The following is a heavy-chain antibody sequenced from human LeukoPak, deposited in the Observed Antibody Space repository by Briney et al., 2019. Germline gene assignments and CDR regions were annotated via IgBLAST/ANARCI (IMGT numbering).Heavy chain of an antibody. CDR1: GGSISSYY. J-gene: IGHJ4*02. D-gene: IGHD6-25*01. V-gene: IGHV4-59*01. Sequence: KPSETLSLTCTVSGGSISSYYWSWIRQPPGKGLEWIGSIYHSGSTYYNPSLKSRVTISVDTSKNQFSLKLTSVTTADTAVYYCARAGGVKTAALDLDYWGQGTLVTVSS. CDR2: IYHSGST. CDR3: ARAGGVKTAALDLDY.